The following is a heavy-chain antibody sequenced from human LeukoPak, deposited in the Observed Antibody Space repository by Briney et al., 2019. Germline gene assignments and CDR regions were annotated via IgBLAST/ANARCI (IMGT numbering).Heavy chain of an antibody. V-gene: IGHV3-66*01. CDR2: IYSGGST. CDR3: ASPCSGGSCYSGGDAFDI. J-gene: IGHJ3*02. Sequence: GGSLRLSCAASGFTFSSYGMHWVRQAPGKGLEWVSVIYSGGSTYYADSVKGRFTISRDNSKNTLYLQMNSLRAEDTAVYYCASPCSGGSCYSGGDAFDIWGQGTMVTVSS. CDR1: GFTFSSYG. D-gene: IGHD2-15*01.